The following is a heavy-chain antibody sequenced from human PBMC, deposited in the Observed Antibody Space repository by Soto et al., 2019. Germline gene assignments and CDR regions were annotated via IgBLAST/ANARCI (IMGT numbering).Heavy chain of an antibody. CDR2: ISYDGSNK. Sequence: QVQLVESGGGVAQPGRSLRLSCAASGFTFSSYGMHWVRQAPGKGLEWVAVISYDGSNKYYADSVKGRFTISRDNSKNTLYLQMNSLRAEDTAVYYCAKDDLAYYYDSSGYYYGWYFDLWGRGTRVTVSS. J-gene: IGHJ2*01. D-gene: IGHD3-22*01. CDR1: GFTFSSYG. CDR3: AKDDLAYYYDSSGYYYGWYFDL. V-gene: IGHV3-30*18.